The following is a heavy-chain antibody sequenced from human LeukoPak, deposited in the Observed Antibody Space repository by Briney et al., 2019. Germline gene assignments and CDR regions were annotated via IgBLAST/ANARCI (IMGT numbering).Heavy chain of an antibody. J-gene: IGHJ4*02. V-gene: IGHV3-23*01. D-gene: IGHD1-26*01. Sequence: GGSLRLSCAASGFTFSSYAMSWVRQAPGKGLEWVSAISGSGTNTYYADSVRGRFTISRDNSRNTLYLQLNSLRAEDTAVYYCTRDPIMGVPDYFDYWGQGTLVAVSS. CDR3: TRDPIMGVPDYFDY. CDR2: ISGSGTNT. CDR1: GFTFSSYA.